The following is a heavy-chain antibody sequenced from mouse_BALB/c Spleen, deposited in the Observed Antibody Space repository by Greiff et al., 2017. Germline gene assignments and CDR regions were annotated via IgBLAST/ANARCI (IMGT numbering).Heavy chain of an antibody. V-gene: IGHV1S81*02. D-gene: IGHD2-3*01. Sequence: QVQLQQSGAELVKPGASVKLSCKASGYTFTSYYMYWVKQRPGQGLEWIGGINPSNGGTNFNEKFKSKATLTVDKSSSTAYMQLSSLTSEDSAVYYCTRDGYYFDYWGQGTTLTVSS. CDR3: TRDGYYFDY. J-gene: IGHJ2*01. CDR1: GYTFTSYY. CDR2: INPSNGGT.